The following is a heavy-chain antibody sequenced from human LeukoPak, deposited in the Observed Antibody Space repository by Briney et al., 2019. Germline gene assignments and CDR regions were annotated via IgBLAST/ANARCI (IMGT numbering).Heavy chain of an antibody. CDR2: ISPSGANT. Sequence: GGSLRLSCAPSGFTFTNYAMNCVPPGPGEGLEWGSTISPSGANTYYADSVKGRFTISRDISKNTLCLQMNSLRAEDTAVYYCARRAYNWGAFDFWGQGTMITVSS. V-gene: IGHV3-23*01. J-gene: IGHJ3*01. CDR1: GFTFTNYA. CDR3: ARRAYNWGAFDF. D-gene: IGHD5-24*01.